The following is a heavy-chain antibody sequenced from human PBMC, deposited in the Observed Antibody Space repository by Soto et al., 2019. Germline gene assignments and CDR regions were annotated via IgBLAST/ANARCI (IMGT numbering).Heavy chain of an antibody. D-gene: IGHD5-12*01. CDR1: GFTFISYT. J-gene: IGHJ4*02. CDR3: SIYRGSGSSVPLDY. Sequence: GGSLRLSCAASGFTFISYTMNWVLQSPGEGLEWVSSITSSSTYIYYADSVKGRFTISRDNAKNSLYLQMNSLRAEDTAVYYWSIYRGSGSSVPLDYWGQGTLVTVFS. CDR2: ITSSSTYI. V-gene: IGHV3-21*01.